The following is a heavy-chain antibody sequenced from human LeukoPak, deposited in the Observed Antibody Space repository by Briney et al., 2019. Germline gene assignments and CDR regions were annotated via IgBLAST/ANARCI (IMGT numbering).Heavy chain of an antibody. D-gene: IGHD6-19*01. V-gene: IGHV4-4*02. J-gene: IGHJ5*02. Sequence: TSGTLSLTCAVSGGSISSSNWWSWVRQTPGKGLEWIGEIYHSGSTNYNPSLKSRVTISVDKSKNQFSLRLSSVTAADTAVYYCARDGSSGWYSTNWFDPWGQGTLVTVSS. CDR1: GGSISSSNW. CDR2: IYHSGST. CDR3: ARDGSSGWYSTNWFDP.